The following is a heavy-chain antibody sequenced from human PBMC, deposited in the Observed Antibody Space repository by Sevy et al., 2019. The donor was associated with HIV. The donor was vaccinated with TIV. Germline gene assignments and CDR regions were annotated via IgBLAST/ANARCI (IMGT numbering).Heavy chain of an antibody. CDR3: SKDSSRGYSSGWYAHRTVGGPGD. V-gene: IGHV3-30*18. D-gene: IGHD6-19*01. Sequence: GGSLRLSCAASGFTFSSYGMHWVRQAPGKGLEWVAVISYDGSNKFYADSVKGRFTISRDNSKNTLYLQMNSLRAEDTAVYYCSKDSSRGYSSGWYAHRTVGGPGDWGQGTLVTVSS. CDR1: GFTFSSYG. CDR2: ISYDGSNK. J-gene: IGHJ4*02.